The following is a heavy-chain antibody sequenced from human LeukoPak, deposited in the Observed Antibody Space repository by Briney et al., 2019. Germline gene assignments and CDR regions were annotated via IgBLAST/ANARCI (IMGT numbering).Heavy chain of an antibody. V-gene: IGHV3-33*01. CDR1: GFTFSSYG. CDR3: AGHPRYCSSTSCLYGMDV. Sequence: GRSLRLSCAASGFTFSSYGMHWVRQAPGKGLEWVAVIWYDGSNKYYADSVKGRFTISRDNSKNTLYLQMNSLRAEDTAVHYCAGHPRYCSSTSCLYGMDVWGKGTTVTVSS. CDR2: IWYDGSNK. J-gene: IGHJ6*04. D-gene: IGHD2-2*01.